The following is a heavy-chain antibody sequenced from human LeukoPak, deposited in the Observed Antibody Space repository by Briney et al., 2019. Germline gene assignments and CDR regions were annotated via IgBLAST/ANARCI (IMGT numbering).Heavy chain of an antibody. CDR1: GGSISRYY. D-gene: IGHD3-10*01. V-gene: IGHV4-4*07. Sequence: TSETLSLTCTVSGGSISRYYWGWIRQPAGKGLEWSGGIYTSGSTNYNPSLKSRVTMSVDTSKNPFSLKLSSVPAADTAVYYCARVSRGSGSYGFDYWGQGTLVTVSS. CDR3: ARVSRGSGSYGFDY. CDR2: IYTSGST. J-gene: IGHJ4*02.